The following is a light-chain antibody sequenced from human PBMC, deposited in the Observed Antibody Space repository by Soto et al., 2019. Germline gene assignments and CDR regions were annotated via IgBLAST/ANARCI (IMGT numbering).Light chain of an antibody. V-gene: IGLV2-14*01. CDR1: SSDVGDYNY. CDR3: SSYTTSSTLYV. CDR2: EVN. J-gene: IGLJ1*01. Sequence: QSVLTQPASVSGSPGQSITISCTGTSSDVGDYNYVSWYQQHPGKAPKLMIYEVNYRPSGVSNRFSGSKSGNTASLTISGLQAEDEADYYCSSYTTSSTLYVFGTGTKVTVL.